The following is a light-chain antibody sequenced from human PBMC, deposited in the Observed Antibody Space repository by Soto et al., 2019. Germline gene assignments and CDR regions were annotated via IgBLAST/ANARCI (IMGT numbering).Light chain of an antibody. V-gene: IGKV1-27*01. Sequence: DIPMTQSPPSLSASVGDRVTITCRASQDIRNFVAWYQQKPGKAPKLLIYAASTLQSGVPSRFSGSGSGTDFTLTINSLQPEDVATYSCQKYSSVPVFGPGTKVEIK. J-gene: IGKJ3*01. CDR3: QKYSSVPV. CDR2: AAS. CDR1: QDIRNF.